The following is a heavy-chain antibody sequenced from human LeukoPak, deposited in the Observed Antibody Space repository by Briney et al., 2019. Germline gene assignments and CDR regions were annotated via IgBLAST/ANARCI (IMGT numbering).Heavy chain of an antibody. J-gene: IGHJ4*02. Sequence: GGSLRLSCAASGLTFDDYGMSWVRQAPGKGLEWVSSINWKGDSIGYADSVKGRFTISRDNAKNSLYLQMNSLRAEDTALYYCARVYYYDSTGYADFEYWGQGTLVTVSS. CDR1: GLTFDDYG. CDR2: INWKGDSI. CDR3: ARVYYYDSTGYADFEY. D-gene: IGHD3-22*01. V-gene: IGHV3-20*04.